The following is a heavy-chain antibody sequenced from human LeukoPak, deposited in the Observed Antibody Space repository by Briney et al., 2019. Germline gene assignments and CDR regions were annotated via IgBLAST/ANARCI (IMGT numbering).Heavy chain of an antibody. V-gene: IGHV3-21*01. CDR3: ARGYTYNFWSGGGY. CDR2: ISGSSSYI. J-gene: IGHJ4*02. D-gene: IGHD3-3*01. CDR1: GFTFSSYS. Sequence: PGGSLRLSCAASGFTFSSYSMNWVRQAPGKGLEWVSSISGSSSYILYADSVKGRFTVSRDNAEISLYLQMNSLRVEDTAVYYCARGYTYNFWSGGGYWGQGTLVTVSS.